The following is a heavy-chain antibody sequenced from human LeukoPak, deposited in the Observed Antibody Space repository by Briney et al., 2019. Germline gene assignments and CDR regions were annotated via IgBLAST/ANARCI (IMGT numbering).Heavy chain of an antibody. CDR2: IYYSRST. J-gene: IGHJ4*02. CDR1: GGSISSSSYY. D-gene: IGHD3-22*01. Sequence: SETLSLTCPVSGGSISSSSYYWGWIPHPPGKGLEWIGSIYYSRSTYYNPTLRRRVTISVATSKDQFSLKLSSVNAADTAVYYCASLRGRSYYYDSSGYLAYWGQGALVTVSS. CDR3: ASLRGRSYYYDSSGYLAY. V-gene: IGHV4-39*01.